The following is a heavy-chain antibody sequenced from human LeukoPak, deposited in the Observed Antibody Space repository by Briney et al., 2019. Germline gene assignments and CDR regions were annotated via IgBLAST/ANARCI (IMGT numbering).Heavy chain of an antibody. J-gene: IGHJ4*01. CDR2: LSGSGITT. Sequence: HPGGSLRLSCAASGFTFSNSAMSWVRQAPGKGLEWVSTLSGSGITTYYADSVKGRFTISRDNSKNTLYLQMHTLRAEDSALYYCAKGIYSSGWSYFDYWGHGTLVTVSS. CDR1: GFTFSNSA. V-gene: IGHV3-23*01. D-gene: IGHD6-19*01. CDR3: AKGIYSSGWSYFDY.